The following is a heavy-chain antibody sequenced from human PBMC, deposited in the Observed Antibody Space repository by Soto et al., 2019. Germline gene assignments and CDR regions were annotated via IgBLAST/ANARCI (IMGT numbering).Heavy chain of an antibody. CDR3: AKNRPPPSTGPIDY. V-gene: IGHV3-30*18. J-gene: IGHJ4*02. Sequence: GGSLRLSCAASGFTFSIYGMHWVRQAPGKGLEWVAVISYDGSKKYYADSVKGRFTISRDNSKNTLYLQMNSLRAEDTAVYYCAKNRPPPSTGPIDYWGQGTLVTVSS. CDR1: GFTFSIYG. D-gene: IGHD4-17*01. CDR2: ISYDGSKK.